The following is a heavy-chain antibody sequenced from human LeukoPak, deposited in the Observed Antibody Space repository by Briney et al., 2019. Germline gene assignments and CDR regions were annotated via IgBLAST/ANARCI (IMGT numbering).Heavy chain of an antibody. CDR1: GFTFSSYA. D-gene: IGHD3-9*01. CDR3: ARGPEVLRYFDWLIY. V-gene: IGHV3-30-3*01. J-gene: IGHJ4*02. CDR2: ISYDGSNK. Sequence: PGGSLRLSCAASGFTFSSYAMHWVRQAPGKGLEWVAVISYDGSNKYYADSVKGRFTISRDNSKSTLYLQMNSLRAEDTAVYYCARGPEVLRYFDWLIYWGQGTLVTVSS.